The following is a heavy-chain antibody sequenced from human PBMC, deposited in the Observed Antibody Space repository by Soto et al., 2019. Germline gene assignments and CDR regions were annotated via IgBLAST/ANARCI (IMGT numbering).Heavy chain of an antibody. CDR3: ARRGYSYYGMDV. V-gene: IGHV1-69*01. J-gene: IGHJ6*02. CDR2: IIPIFGTA. Sequence: QVQLVQSGAEVKKPGSSVKVSCKASEGTFSSYAISWVRQAPGQGLEWMGGIIPIFGTANYAQKFQGRVTITADESTSTAYMEPSSLRSEDTAVYYCARRGYSYYGMDVWGQGTTVTVSS. CDR1: EGTFSSYA.